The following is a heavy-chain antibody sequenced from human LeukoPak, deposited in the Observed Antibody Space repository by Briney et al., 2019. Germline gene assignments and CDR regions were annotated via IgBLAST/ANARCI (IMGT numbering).Heavy chain of an antibody. V-gene: IGHV3-30*02. CDR3: AKDESPPTYYFDY. J-gene: IGHJ4*02. CDR1: GFTFSSYG. Sequence: GGCLRLSCAASGFTFSSYGMHWVRQAPGKGLEWVAFIRYDGGNKYYADSVKGRFTISRDNSKNTLYLQMNSLRAEDTAVYYCAKDESPPTYYFDYWGQGTLVTVSS. CDR2: IRYDGGNK.